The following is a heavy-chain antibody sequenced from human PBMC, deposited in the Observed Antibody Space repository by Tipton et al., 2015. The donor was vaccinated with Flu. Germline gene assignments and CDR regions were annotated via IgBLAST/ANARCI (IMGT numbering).Heavy chain of an antibody. V-gene: IGHV4-39*07. CDR2: IYHSGST. J-gene: IGHJ6*02. CDR3: ARDGGVGSGWSYSGGNYYYGMDV. D-gene: IGHD6-19*01. CDR1: GGSINRSHYY. Sequence: TLSLTCTVSGGSINRSHYYWGWIRQPPGKGLEWIGSIYHSGSTFYHPSLKSRVTISVVTSKNQFSLKLSSVTAADTAVYYCARDGGVGSGWSYSGGNYYYGMDVWGQGTTVIVSS.